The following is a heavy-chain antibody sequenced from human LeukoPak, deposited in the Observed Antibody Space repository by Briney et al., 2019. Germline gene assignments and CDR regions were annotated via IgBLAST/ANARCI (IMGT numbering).Heavy chain of an antibody. CDR1: SDSISSYY. V-gene: IGHV4-59*01. CDR2: ISYSGST. J-gene: IGHJ4*02. D-gene: IGHD1-26*01. Sequence: SETLSLTCSVSSDSISSYYWSWIRQPPGKGLEWIGYISYSGSTNYIPSLMSRVTISIDTSKNQLSLKLTSVTAADTAVYYCARTKWEHYYFDSWGQGTLVTVSS. CDR3: ARTKWEHYYFDS.